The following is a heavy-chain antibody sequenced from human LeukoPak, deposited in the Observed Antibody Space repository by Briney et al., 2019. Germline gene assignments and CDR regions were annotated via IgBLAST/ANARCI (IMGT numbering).Heavy chain of an antibody. CDR3: ARANSSSSLQLTNWYFDL. V-gene: IGHV1-69*06. Sequence: SVKVSCKASGGTFSNYAISWVRQAPAQGPEWMGGIIPMFNTANTPQKFQGRVSITADKSTSTAYMELSSLRSEDTAIYYCARANSSSSLQLTNWYFDLWGRGTLVTVSS. CDR1: GGTFSNYA. D-gene: IGHD6-6*01. CDR2: IIPMFNTA. J-gene: IGHJ2*01.